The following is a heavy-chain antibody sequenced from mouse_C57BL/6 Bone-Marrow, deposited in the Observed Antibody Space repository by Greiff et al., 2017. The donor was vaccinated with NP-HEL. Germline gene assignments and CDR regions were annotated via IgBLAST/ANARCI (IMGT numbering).Heavy chain of an antibody. J-gene: IGHJ1*03. CDR2: INPDSSTI. V-gene: IGHV4-1*01. CDR1: GVDFSRYW. CDR3: ARDYYGSSYWYFDV. Sequence: CEASGVDFSRYWMSWVRRAPGKGLEWIGEINPDSSTINYAPSLKDKFIISRDNAKNTLYLQMSKVRSEDTALYYCARDYYGSSYWYFDVWGTGTTVTVSS. D-gene: IGHD1-1*01.